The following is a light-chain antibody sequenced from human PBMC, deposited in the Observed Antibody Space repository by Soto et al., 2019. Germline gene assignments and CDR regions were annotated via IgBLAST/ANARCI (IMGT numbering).Light chain of an antibody. V-gene: IGLV2-8*01. CDR3: SSYAGSNVYV. J-gene: IGLJ1*01. CDR1: SSDVGGYNL. CDR2: EVS. Sequence: QSVLTQPPSASGSPGQSVTISCTGTSSDVGGYNLVSWYQQHPGKAPKLMIYEVSYRPSGVPDRFSGSKSANTASLTVSGLQAEDEADYYCSSYAGSNVYVFGTGTKVTVL.